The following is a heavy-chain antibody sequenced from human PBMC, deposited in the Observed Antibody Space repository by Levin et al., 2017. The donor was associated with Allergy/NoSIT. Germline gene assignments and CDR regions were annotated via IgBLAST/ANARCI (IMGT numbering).Heavy chain of an antibody. D-gene: IGHD3-22*01. CDR2: FDPEDGET. CDR1: GYTLTELS. CDR3: ARDGVMRVWAEDDYDSSGGYQCDY. V-gene: IGHV1-24*01. Sequence: ASVKVSCKVSGYTLTELSMHWVRQAPGKGLEWMGGFDPEDGETIYAQKFQGRVTMTADTSTDTAYMELSSLRSEDTAVYYCARDGVMRVWAEDDYDSSGGYQCDYWGQGTLVTVSS. J-gene: IGHJ4*02.